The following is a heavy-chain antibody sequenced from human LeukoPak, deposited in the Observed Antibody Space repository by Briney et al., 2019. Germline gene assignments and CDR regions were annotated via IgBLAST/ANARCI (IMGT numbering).Heavy chain of an antibody. CDR1: GCSSISYW. CDR3: ASGSGTYSPDY. V-gene: IGHV5-10-1*01. CDR2: IAPTDYYT. D-gene: IGHD3-10*01. Sequence: GESLKISCRGAGCSSISYWISWVLQLPGKGLEWMGMIAPTDYYTNYSPSFQGHVTISVDKSISTAYLQWSSLKASDTAMYCCASGSGTYSPDYWGQGTLVTVSS. J-gene: IGHJ4*02.